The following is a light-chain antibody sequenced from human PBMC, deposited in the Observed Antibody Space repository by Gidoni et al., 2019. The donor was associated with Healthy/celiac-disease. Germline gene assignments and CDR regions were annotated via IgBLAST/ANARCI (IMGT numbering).Light chain of an antibody. CDR1: QGISSR. V-gene: IGKV1D-12*01. CDR2: AAA. Sequence: DNQMCHSPSSASASLGDRVTITCRAGQGISSRLAWSQQKQGKAPKLLIYAAASLQSGVPSRFSSSGSGRDFTLTISSLQPEDFATYYCQQANSFPLTFGGGTKVEIK. CDR3: QQANSFPLT. J-gene: IGKJ4*01.